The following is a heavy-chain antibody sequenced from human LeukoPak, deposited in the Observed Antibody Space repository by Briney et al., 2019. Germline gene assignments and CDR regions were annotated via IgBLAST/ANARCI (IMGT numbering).Heavy chain of an antibody. CDR3: ARDGGYYDSSGYYL. CDR2: ISSSSSTI. V-gene: IGHV3-48*01. D-gene: IGHD3-22*01. Sequence: PGGSLRLSCAASGFTFSSYGMNWVRQAPGKGLEWVSYISSSSSTIYYADSVKGRFTTSRDNAKNSLYLQMNSLRAEDTAVYYCARDGGYYDSSGYYLWGQGTLVTVSS. CDR1: GFTFSSYG. J-gene: IGHJ4*02.